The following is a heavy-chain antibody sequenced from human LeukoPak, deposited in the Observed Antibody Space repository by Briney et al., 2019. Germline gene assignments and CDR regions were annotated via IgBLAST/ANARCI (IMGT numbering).Heavy chain of an antibody. CDR3: ARVFAPAPNYHYYGLDV. V-gene: IGHV3-7*01. CDR1: GFTFTSYW. J-gene: IGHJ6*02. CDR2: INPDAKEQ. Sequence: PGGSLRLSCAASGFTFTSYWMSWVRQVPGKGLEWVANINPDAKEQYYKDSMKGRFTISRDNAKSSLYLQMTGLRGEDTAVYFCARVFAPAPNYHYYGLDVWGQGTTVTVSS.